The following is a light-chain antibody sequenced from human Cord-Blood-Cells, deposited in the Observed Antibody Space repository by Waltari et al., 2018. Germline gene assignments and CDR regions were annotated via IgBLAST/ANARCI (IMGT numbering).Light chain of an antibody. J-gene: IGKJ5*01. Sequence: ELVLTQSPATLSLSPGERTTLSRRARQGVSIYLAWYQQKPGQAPRLLSYDASTRATDIPARFSGSGSGTHFTLTISSLEPEHFSVHYCHQRSSPPITVDQVTRLEIK. CDR3: HQRSSPPIT. CDR2: DAS. V-gene: IGKV3-11*01. CDR1: QGVSIY.